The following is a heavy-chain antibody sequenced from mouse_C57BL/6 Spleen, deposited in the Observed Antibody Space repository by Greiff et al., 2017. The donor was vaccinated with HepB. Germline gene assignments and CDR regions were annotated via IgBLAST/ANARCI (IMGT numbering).Heavy chain of an antibody. V-gene: IGHV1-15*01. Sequence: VQLQQSGAELVRPGASVTLSCKASGYTFTDYEMHWVKQTPVHGLEWIGAIDPETGGTAYNQKFKGKAILTADKSSSTAYMELRSLTSEDSAVYYCTRDDGYIPFGYWGQGTTLTVSS. CDR1: GYTFTDYE. J-gene: IGHJ2*01. D-gene: IGHD2-3*01. CDR3: TRDDGYIPFGY. CDR2: IDPETGGT.